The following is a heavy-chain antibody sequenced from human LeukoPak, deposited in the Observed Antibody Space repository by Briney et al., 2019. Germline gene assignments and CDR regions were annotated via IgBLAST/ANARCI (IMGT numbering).Heavy chain of an antibody. CDR2: VYSTGNT. J-gene: IGHJ3*01. CDR3: ARDGDAVSAAIAGAFDL. V-gene: IGHV4-61*09. Sequence: SETLSLTCTVFGVSISSGNFYWSWIRQSAGKGLEWIGHVYSTGNTKYNPSLKSRVTISADTSKNQISLRLRSVTAADTAMFYCARDGDAVSAAIAGAFDLWGRGTMVTVSS. CDR1: GVSISSGNFY. D-gene: IGHD2-2*01.